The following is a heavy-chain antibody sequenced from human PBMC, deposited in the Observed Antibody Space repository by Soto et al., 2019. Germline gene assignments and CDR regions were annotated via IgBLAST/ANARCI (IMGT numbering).Heavy chain of an antibody. J-gene: IGHJ4*02. CDR3: ARDESAGSSTSN. Sequence: DVQLVESGGGLVKPGGSLRLSCVASGPTFSTYGMNWIRQTPGKGLEWVSSSTSSGSSIHYADSVQGRFTVSRDNAKNSMYLQMNSLRVEDTAVYFCARDESAGSSTSNWGQGTLVTFSS. V-gene: IGHV3-21*01. D-gene: IGHD2-2*01. CDR2: STSSGSSI. CDR1: GPTFSTYG.